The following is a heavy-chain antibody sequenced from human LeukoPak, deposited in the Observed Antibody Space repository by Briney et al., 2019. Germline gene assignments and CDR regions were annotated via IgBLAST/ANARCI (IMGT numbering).Heavy chain of an antibody. D-gene: IGHD2-15*01. V-gene: IGHV3-64D*06. J-gene: IGHJ5*02. CDR2: ISSNGGST. CDR3: VKGQWGYCSGGSCYWFDP. Sequence: GGSLRLSCSASGFTFSSYAMHWVRQAPGKGLEYVSAISSNGGSTYYADSVKGRFTISRDNSKNMLYLQMSSLRAEDTAVYYCVKGQWGYCSGGSCYWFDPWGQGTLVTVSS. CDR1: GFTFSSYA.